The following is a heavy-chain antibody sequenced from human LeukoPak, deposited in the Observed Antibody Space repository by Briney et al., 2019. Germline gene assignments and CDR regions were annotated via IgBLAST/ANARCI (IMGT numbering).Heavy chain of an antibody. D-gene: IGHD3-10*01. CDR3: AAAYGSGSDYGLDV. J-gene: IGHJ6*02. CDR2: ISKISGYR. V-gene: IGHV3-21*06. CDR1: GFIVSENH. Sequence: GGSLRLSCEGSGFIVSENHVNWVRQAPGKGLEWVSGISKISGYRPYSDSVKGRFTISRDNAKNSLHLEMTNLRAEDTAVYYCAAAYGSGSDYGLDVWGQGTTVIVSS.